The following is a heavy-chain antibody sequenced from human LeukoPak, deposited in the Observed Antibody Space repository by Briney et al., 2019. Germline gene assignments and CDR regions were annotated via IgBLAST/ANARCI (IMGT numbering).Heavy chain of an antibody. D-gene: IGHD1-26*01. J-gene: IGHJ5*02. Sequence: GGSLRLSCAACGFTVSSYGMDGVRQDPGKGLEWVAVISYDGSNKYYADSVKGRFTISRDNSKNTLYLQMNSLRAEDTAAYYCAKDRFEWELSWFDPWGQGTLVTVSS. CDR2: ISYDGSNK. V-gene: IGHV3-30*18. CDR1: GFTVSSYG. CDR3: AKDRFEWELSWFDP.